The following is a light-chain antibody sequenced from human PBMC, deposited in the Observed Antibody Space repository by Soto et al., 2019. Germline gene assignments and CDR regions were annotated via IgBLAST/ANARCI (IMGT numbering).Light chain of an antibody. CDR1: SSNIGAPYD. J-gene: IGLJ1*01. V-gene: IGLV1-40*01. Sequence: QSVLTQSPSVSGAPGQTVVISCSGSSSNIGAPYDVNWYRQIPGTAPKLMIYEVSNRPSGVSNRFSGSKSGNTASLTISGLQAEDEADYYCSSYTSSSTKVFGTGTKVTVL. CDR2: EVS. CDR3: SSYTSSSTKV.